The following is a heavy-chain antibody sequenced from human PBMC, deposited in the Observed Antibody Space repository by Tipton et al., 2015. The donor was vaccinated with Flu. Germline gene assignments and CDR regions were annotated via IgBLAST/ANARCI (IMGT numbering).Heavy chain of an antibody. D-gene: IGHD6-19*01. Sequence: SLRLSCAASGFTFSSYEMNWVRQAPGKGLEWVSYISSSGSTIYYADSVKGRFTISRDNAKNSLYLQMNSLRAEDTAVYYCARYYDLIAVAGYYGMDVWGQGTTVTVSS. J-gene: IGHJ6*02. CDR3: ARYYDLIAVAGYYGMDV. CDR1: GFTFSSYE. V-gene: IGHV3-48*03. CDR2: ISSSGSTI.